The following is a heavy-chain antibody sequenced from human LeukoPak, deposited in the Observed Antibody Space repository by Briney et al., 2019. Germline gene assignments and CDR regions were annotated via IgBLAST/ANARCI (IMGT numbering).Heavy chain of an antibody. CDR1: GFTLSSYS. J-gene: IGHJ4*02. Sequence: GGSLRLSCAASGFTLSSYSMNWVRQAPGKGLEWVSSISSSSSYIYYADSVKGRFTISRDNAKNSLYLQMNSLRAEDTAVYYCARERRSSIAARRSRDYFDYWGQGTLVTVSS. D-gene: IGHD6-6*01. V-gene: IGHV3-21*01. CDR3: ARERRSSIAARRSRDYFDY. CDR2: ISSSSSYI.